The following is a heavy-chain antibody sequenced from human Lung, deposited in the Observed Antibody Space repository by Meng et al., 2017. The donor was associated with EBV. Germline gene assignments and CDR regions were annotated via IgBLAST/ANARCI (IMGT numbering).Heavy chain of an antibody. D-gene: IGHD1-7*01. CDR1: GFIFSNYS. Sequence: EVQLVVSGGGLVKPGESLRLSWAASGFIFSNYSMNWVRPAPEKGLEWVSSISSGNSYIYYADSVKGRFTISRDNAKNSLSLQMNSLRAEYTAVYYCARLSGTGWFDPWGTGTLCSVSP. CDR2: ISSGNSYI. J-gene: IGHJ5*02. CDR3: ARLSGTGWFDP. V-gene: IGHV3-21*02.